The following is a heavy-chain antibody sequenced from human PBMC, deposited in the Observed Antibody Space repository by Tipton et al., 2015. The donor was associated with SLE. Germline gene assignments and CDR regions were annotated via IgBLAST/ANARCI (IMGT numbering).Heavy chain of an antibody. D-gene: IGHD3/OR15-3a*01. CDR2: IYYTGST. CDR1: GGSFSSDTYL. J-gene: IGHJ4*02. V-gene: IGHV4-39*03. CDR3: QRTLSFLGRSRQADDF. Sequence: TLSLTCTVSGGSFSSDTYLWGWIRQPPGKGLEWIGDIYYTGSTYYNPSLKSRVTISVDTSKNQFSLKLSSVTAADTAMYYCQRTLSFLGRSRQADDFWGQGTLVTVSS.